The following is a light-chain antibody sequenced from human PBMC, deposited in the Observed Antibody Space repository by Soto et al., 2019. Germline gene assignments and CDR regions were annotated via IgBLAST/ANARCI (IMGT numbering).Light chain of an antibody. J-gene: IGLJ2*01. CDR1: SSSIGANT. CDR3: AVWDDSLNGRV. Sequence: QAVLTQPPSASGTPGQRVTISCSGGSSSIGANTVNWYQQLPGTAPKLLIYGHNQRPSGVPDRFSGSKSGTSASLAISGLQSEDEAIYYCAVWDDSLNGRVFGGGTKLTVL. CDR2: GHN. V-gene: IGLV1-44*01.